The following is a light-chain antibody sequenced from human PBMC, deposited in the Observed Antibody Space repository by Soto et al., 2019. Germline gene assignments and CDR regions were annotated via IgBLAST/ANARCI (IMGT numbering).Light chain of an antibody. CDR2: DAS. CDR3: QQYGRSPGLFT. CDR1: QSVSKTY. Sequence: ENVVTQYPGTLSLSPGASSTLSCRASQSVSKTYLARYQQKPGQAPRLLIYDASSRANGISDRFSGSGSGTDLTLPISSLETEDFAVNFCQQYGRSPGLFTFGTGTKVDIK. J-gene: IGKJ3*01. V-gene: IGKV3-20*01.